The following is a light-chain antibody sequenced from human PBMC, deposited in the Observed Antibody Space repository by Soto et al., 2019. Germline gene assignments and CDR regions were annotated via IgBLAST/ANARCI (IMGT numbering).Light chain of an antibody. CDR2: DVS. Sequence: QSALTQAVYVSGSPGQSIPISCTGTSSDIGDSNYVSWYQQHPGKAPKLVIYDVSNRPSGVSNRFSGSKSANTASLTISGLQAEDEADYYCSSFRSSSTSYVFGPGTTVTVL. J-gene: IGLJ1*01. CDR1: SSDIGDSNY. CDR3: SSFRSSSTSYV. V-gene: IGLV2-14*03.